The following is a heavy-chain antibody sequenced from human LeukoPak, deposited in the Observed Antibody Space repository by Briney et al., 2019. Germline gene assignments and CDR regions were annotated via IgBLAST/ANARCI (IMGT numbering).Heavy chain of an antibody. CDR2: ISGGGGST. D-gene: IGHD1-14*01. CDR3: AKGSGINHYHWIDP. Sequence: GGSLRLSCAASEFTFSNYAMNWVRQAPGKGLEWVSGISGGGGSTYYADSVKGRFTISRDNSKNTLYLQMDSLRAEDTALYYCAKGSGINHYHWIDPWGQGTLVTVSS. J-gene: IGHJ5*02. CDR1: EFTFSNYA. V-gene: IGHV3-23*01.